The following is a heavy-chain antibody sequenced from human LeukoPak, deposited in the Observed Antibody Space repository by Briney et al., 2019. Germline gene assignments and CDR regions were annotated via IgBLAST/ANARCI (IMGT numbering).Heavy chain of an antibody. D-gene: IGHD6-13*01. J-gene: IGHJ3*02. Sequence: PGGSLRLSCVASGFTFSTYWMSWVRQAPGKGLEWVAIIKQDGSEKYYVDSVKGRFTISRDNAKQSLYLQMNSLRAEDTAVYYCARALLLAAAGKETDAFDIWGQGTMVTVSS. CDR3: ARALLLAAAGKETDAFDI. CDR1: GFTFSTYW. V-gene: IGHV3-7*01. CDR2: IKQDGSEK.